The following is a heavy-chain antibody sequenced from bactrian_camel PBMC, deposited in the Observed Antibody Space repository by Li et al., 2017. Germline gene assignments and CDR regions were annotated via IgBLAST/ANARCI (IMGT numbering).Heavy chain of an antibody. J-gene: IGHJ4*01. Sequence: VQLVESGGGLVQPGGSLRLSCATSGFTFSNYAMSWVRQARGKGLEWVSSIDSGAERIYYLDSVKGRFTISRDNAKNTLYLQMNNLKVEDTAMYYCASDQGRKPCSVIALTSGSGFPYWGQGIQVTVS. CDR3: ASDQGRKPCSVIALTSGSGFPY. V-gene: IGHV3S31*01. CDR1: GFTFSNYA. D-gene: IGHD2*01. CDR2: IDSGAERI.